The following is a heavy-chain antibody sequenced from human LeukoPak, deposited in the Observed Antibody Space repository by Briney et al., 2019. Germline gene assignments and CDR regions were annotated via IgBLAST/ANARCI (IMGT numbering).Heavy chain of an antibody. V-gene: IGHV3-30*03. J-gene: IGHJ4*02. CDR2: ISHSGGDK. Sequence: GRSLRLSCAASGFTFSNYGMHWVRQAPGKGLEWVAVISHSGGDKYYADSLKGRFTISRDNSKNALFLQMNSLRDEDTGVYYCVRDASWGQGTLVTVSS. CDR1: GFTFSNYG. CDR3: VRDAS.